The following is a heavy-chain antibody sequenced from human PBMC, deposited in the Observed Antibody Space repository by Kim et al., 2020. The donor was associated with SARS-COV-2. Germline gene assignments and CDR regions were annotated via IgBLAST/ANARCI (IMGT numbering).Heavy chain of an antibody. CDR1: GFTFSSYA. J-gene: IGHJ2*01. CDR2: ISYDGSNK. V-gene: IGHV3-30*04. CDR3: ARPQLGYWYFDL. D-gene: IGHD7-27*01. Sequence: GGSLRLSCAASGFTFSSYAMHWVRQAPGKGLEWVAVISYDGSNKYYADSVKGRFTISRDNSKNTLYLQMNSLRAEDTAVYYCARPQLGYWYFDLWGRGTLVTVSS.